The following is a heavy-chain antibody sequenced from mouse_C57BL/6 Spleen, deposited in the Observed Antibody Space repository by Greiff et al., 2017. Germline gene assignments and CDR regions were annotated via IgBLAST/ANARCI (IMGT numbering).Heavy chain of an antibody. CDR2: ISDGGSYT. CDR3: ARDRYYGSSKYYFDY. D-gene: IGHD1-1*01. J-gene: IGHJ2*01. Sequence: EVMLVESGGGLVKPGGSLKLSCAASGFTFSSYAMSWVRQTPEKRLEWVATISDGGSYTYYPDNVKGRFTISRDNAKNNLYLQMSHLKSEDTAMYYCARDRYYGSSKYYFDYWGQGTTLTVSS. V-gene: IGHV5-4*01. CDR1: GFTFSSYA.